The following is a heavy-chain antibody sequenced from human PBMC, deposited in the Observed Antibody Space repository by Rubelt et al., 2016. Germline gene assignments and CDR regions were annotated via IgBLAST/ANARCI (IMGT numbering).Heavy chain of an antibody. D-gene: IGHD3-22*01. CDR3: TTDRYYYDSSGFPWFDP. CDR2: IKSKTDGGTT. V-gene: IGHV3-15*01. CDR1: GFTFSNAW. J-gene: IGHJ5*02. Sequence: SLRLSCAASGFTFSNAWMSCVRQAPGKGLAWVGRIKSKTDGGTTDYAAPVKGRFTISRDDSKNTLYLQMNSLHTEDTAVYYCTTDRYYYDSSGFPWFDPWGQGTLVTVSS.